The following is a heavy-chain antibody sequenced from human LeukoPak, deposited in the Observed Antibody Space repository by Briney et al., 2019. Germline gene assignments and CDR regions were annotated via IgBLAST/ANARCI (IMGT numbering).Heavy chain of an antibody. D-gene: IGHD5-12*01. Sequence: SETLSLTCAVYGGSFSGYYWSWIRRPPGKGLEWIGEINHSGSTNYNPSLKSRVTISVDTSKNQFSLKLSSVTAADTAVYYCARGRALRLRNAYCYYYYMDVWGKGTTVTVSS. CDR3: ARGRALRLRNAYCYYYYMDV. V-gene: IGHV4-34*01. J-gene: IGHJ6*03. CDR1: GGSFSGYY. CDR2: INHSGST.